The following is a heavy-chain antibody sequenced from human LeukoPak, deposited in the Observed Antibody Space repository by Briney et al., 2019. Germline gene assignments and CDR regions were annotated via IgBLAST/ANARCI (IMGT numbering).Heavy chain of an antibody. J-gene: IGHJ6*03. CDR1: GGTFSSYA. D-gene: IGHD6-13*01. V-gene: IGHV1-69*13. Sequence: GASVKVSCKASGGTFSSYAISWVRQAPGQGLEWMGGIIPIFGTANYAQKFQGRVTITADESTSTAYMELSSLRSEDTAVYYCARSSSWYPNYYYYYMDVWGKGTTVTVSS. CDR3: ARSSSWYPNYYYYYMDV. CDR2: IIPIFGTA.